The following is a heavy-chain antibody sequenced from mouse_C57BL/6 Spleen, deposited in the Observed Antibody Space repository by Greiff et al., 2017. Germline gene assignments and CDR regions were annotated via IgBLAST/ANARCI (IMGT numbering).Heavy chain of an antibody. Sequence: QVQLQQSGPELVKPGASVKISCKASGYSFTSYYIHWVKQRPGQGLEWIGWIYPGSGNTKYNEKFKGKATLTADTSSSTAYMQLSSLTAEASAVYYCARQLRLPGAMGYWGQGTSVTVSS. V-gene: IGHV1-66*01. CDR1: GYSFTSYY. CDR2: IYPGSGNT. J-gene: IGHJ4*01. D-gene: IGHD3-2*02. CDR3: ARQLRLPGAMGY.